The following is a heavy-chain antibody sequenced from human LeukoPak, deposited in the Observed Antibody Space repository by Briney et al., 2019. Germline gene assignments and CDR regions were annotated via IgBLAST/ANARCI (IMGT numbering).Heavy chain of an antibody. Sequence: GGSLRLSCAASEFTFSSYGMHWVRQAPGKGLEWVAFIRYDGSNKYYADSVKGRFTISRDNSKNTLYLQMNSLRAEDTAVYYCAKVTYGSGTYGAFDSWGQGTLVTVSS. CDR1: EFTFSSYG. CDR2: IRYDGSNK. V-gene: IGHV3-30*02. CDR3: AKVTYGSGTYGAFDS. J-gene: IGHJ4*02. D-gene: IGHD3-10*01.